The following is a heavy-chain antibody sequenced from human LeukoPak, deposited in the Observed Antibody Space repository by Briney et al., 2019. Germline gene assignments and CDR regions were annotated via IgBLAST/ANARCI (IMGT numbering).Heavy chain of an antibody. D-gene: IGHD3-3*01. V-gene: IGHV1-69*06. Sequence: HWASVKLSCKASGGTFISYDMSWVRQAPGQGLEWIGGIIPIFGTGNYAQKFQGRVTITADKSPSTAYMELSSLRSEDTAVYYCARGPEGFYYYYYMDVWGKGTTVTVSS. CDR1: GGTFISYD. J-gene: IGHJ6*03. CDR2: IIPIFGTG. CDR3: ARGPEGFYYYYYMDV.